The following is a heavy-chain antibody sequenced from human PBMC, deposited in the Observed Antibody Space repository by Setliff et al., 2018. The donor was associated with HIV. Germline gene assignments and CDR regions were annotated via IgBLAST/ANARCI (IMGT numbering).Heavy chain of an antibody. CDR1: GGSFSGYY. J-gene: IGHJ4*02. Sequence: NPSETLSLTCSVSGGSFSGYYWSWIRQPPGKGLEWIGYIYIYNSGSTNYNPSLTSRVTISADTSRNQFSLKLTSVTAADTAIYYCARGVNFDYWGQGTQVTVSS. CDR3: ARGVNFDY. CDR2: IYIYNSGST. D-gene: IGHD3-3*01. V-gene: IGHV4-59*01.